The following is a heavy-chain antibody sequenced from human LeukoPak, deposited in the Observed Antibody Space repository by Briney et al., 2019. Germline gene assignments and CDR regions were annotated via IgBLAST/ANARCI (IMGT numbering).Heavy chain of an antibody. J-gene: IGHJ4*02. CDR2: IKSKTDGGTT. D-gene: IGHD2-15*01. CDR3: TTLRLDIVVVVAAYYFDY. Sequence: GGSLRLSCAASGLTFSNAWMSWVRQAPGKGLEWVGRIKSKTDGGTTDYAAPVKGRFTISRDDSKNTLYLQMNSLKTEDTAVYYCTTLRLDIVVVVAAYYFDYWGQGTLDTVSS. V-gene: IGHV3-15*01. CDR1: GLTFSNAW.